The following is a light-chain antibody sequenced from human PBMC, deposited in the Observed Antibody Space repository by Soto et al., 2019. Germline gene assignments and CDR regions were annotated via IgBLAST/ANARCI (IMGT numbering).Light chain of an antibody. CDR1: QSLLHSDGKTY. J-gene: IGKJ1*01. V-gene: IGKV4-1*01. Sequence: VMPQTPLSLSVPPAHEASISFNGSQSLLHSDGKTYLYWYLQKPGQPPKLLIYWASTRESGVPARFSGSGSGTDFTLTISSLQAEDVAAYYCQQSDSTPRKFGKGTKVDIK. CDR2: WAS. CDR3: QQSDSTPRK.